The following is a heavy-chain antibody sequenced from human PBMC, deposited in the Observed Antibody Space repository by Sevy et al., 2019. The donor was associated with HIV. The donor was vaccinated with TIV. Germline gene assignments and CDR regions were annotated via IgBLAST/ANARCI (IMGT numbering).Heavy chain of an antibody. J-gene: IGHJ3*02. Sequence: SETLSLTCAVYGGSFSGYYWSWIRQPPGKGLEWIGEINHSGSTNYNPSLKSRVTISVDTSKNQFSLKLSSVTAADTAVYYCARHCGSTGCAQAFEIWGQGTMVTVSS. V-gene: IGHV4-34*01. CDR3: ARHCGSTGCAQAFEI. D-gene: IGHD2-2*01. CDR1: GGSFSGYY. CDR2: INHSGST.